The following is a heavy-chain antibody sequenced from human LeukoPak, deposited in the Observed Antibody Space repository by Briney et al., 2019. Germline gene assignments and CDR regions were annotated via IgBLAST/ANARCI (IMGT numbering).Heavy chain of an antibody. Sequence: PGGSLRLSCAASGFTFSSYSMNWVRQAPGKGLEWVSSISSSSSYIYYADSVKGRFTISRDNAKNSLYLQMNSLRAEDTAVYYCARDEASPPWLVVSVDAFDIWGQGTMVTVSS. CDR1: GFTFSSYS. CDR2: ISSSSSYI. V-gene: IGHV3-21*01. D-gene: IGHD2-2*01. J-gene: IGHJ3*02. CDR3: ARDEASPPWLVVSVDAFDI.